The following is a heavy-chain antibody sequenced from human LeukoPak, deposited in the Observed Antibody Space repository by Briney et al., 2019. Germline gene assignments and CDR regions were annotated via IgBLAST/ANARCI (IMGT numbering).Heavy chain of an antibody. CDR2: INRDGSER. Sequence: GGSLRLSWAASGFTFSNYAMHWVSQAPGKGLEWVANINRDGSERYYVDSVKGRFTISRDDAKSSLYLQMNSLRAEDTAVYYCARRNAMDVWGQGTTVIVFS. V-gene: IGHV3-7*03. CDR1: GFTFSNYA. CDR3: ARRNAMDV. J-gene: IGHJ6*02.